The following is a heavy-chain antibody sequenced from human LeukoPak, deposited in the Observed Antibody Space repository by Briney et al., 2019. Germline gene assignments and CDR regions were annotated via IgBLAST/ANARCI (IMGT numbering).Heavy chain of an antibody. Sequence: PGGSLRLYCAASGFTFSSYAMDWVRQAPGKGLEWVAVISYDGSNIFYADSVKGRFTISRDNSKNTLYLQMNSMRAEDTAVYYCARGGGIQYAYGRNWYFDLWGRGTLVTVSS. V-gene: IGHV3-30-3*01. CDR1: GFTFSSYA. D-gene: IGHD3-10*01. CDR2: ISYDGSNI. CDR3: ARGGGIQYAYGRNWYFDL. J-gene: IGHJ2*01.